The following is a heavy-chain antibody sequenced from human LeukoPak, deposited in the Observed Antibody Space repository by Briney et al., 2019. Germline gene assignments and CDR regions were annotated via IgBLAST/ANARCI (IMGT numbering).Heavy chain of an antibody. D-gene: IGHD3-22*01. Sequence: GGSLRLSCAASGFTFSSYAMSWVRQAPGKGLEWVSGISGSGGSNDYADSVKGRFTISRDNSKNTLYLQMNSLRAEDTAVYYCAKGRDYYYDSSGSFDSWGQGTLVTVSS. CDR1: GFTFSSYA. J-gene: IGHJ4*02. V-gene: IGHV3-23*01. CDR2: ISGSGGSN. CDR3: AKGRDYYYDSSGSFDS.